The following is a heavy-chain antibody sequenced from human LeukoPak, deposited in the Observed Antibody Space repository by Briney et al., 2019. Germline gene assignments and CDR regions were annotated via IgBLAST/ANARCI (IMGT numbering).Heavy chain of an antibody. V-gene: IGHV3-13*01. CDR2: IGTAGDT. Sequence: PGGSLRLSCAASGFTFSSYDMHWVRQATGKGLEWVSAIGTAGDTYYPGSVKGRFAISRENAKNSLYLQMNSLRAEDTAVYYCARAGYDGYNLNGMDVWGQGTTVTVSS. CDR1: GFTFSSYD. D-gene: IGHD5-24*01. J-gene: IGHJ6*02. CDR3: ARAGYDGYNLNGMDV.